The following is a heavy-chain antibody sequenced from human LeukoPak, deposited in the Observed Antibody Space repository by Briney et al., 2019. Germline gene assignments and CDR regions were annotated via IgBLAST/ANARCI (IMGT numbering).Heavy chain of an antibody. D-gene: IGHD2-15*01. CDR3: AGAVVVAATRWFDP. J-gene: IGHJ5*02. CDR2: IYYSGST. V-gene: IGHV4-59*01. CDR1: GGSISSYY. Sequence: SETLSLTCTVSGGSISSYYWSWIRQPPGKGLEWIRYIYYSGSTNYNPSLKSRVTISVDTSKNQFSLKLSSVTAADTAVYYCAGAVVVAATRWFDPWGQGTLVTVSS.